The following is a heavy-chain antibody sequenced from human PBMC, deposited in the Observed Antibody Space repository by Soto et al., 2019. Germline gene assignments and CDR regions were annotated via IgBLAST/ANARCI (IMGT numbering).Heavy chain of an antibody. CDR3: ARENFRQFDY. V-gene: IGHV3-7*01. Sequence: DVQLVESGGGLVQPGGSLRLSCAASGFTFSPYWMSWVRQVPGKGLELVANIRQDGSENYYVDSVKGRFTISRDNAKNSLYLEINSPRAEDTAVYFWARENFRQFDYWGQGTLVTVSS. CDR1: GFTFSPYW. J-gene: IGHJ4*02. CDR2: IRQDGSEN.